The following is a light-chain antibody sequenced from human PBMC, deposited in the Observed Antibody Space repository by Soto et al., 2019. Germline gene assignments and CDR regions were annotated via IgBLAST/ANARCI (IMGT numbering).Light chain of an antibody. CDR2: SAS. CDR3: HHFGSLPET. J-gene: IGKJ1*01. CDR1: QSVASSY. V-gene: IGKV3-20*01. Sequence: EVVLTQSPGTLSLSPGERVTLSCRASQSVASSYLAWYQQKPGRAPRLLFYSASSRATGIPDRFSGSGSGTDFTLTISRQEPKDFAVYYCHHFGSLPETFGQGTNVE.